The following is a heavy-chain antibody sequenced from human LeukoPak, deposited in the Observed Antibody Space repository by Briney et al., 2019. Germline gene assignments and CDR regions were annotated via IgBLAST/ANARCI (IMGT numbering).Heavy chain of an antibody. Sequence: GGSLRLSCAASGFTFSSYSMNWVRQAPGKGLEWVSSISSSSSYIYYADSVKGRFTISRDNAKNSLYLQMNSLRAEDTAVYYCAKAAADPYYYYYYMDVWGKGTTVTVSS. D-gene: IGHD6-13*01. CDR2: ISSSSSYI. V-gene: IGHV3-21*01. CDR1: GFTFSSYS. CDR3: AKAAADPYYYYYYMDV. J-gene: IGHJ6*03.